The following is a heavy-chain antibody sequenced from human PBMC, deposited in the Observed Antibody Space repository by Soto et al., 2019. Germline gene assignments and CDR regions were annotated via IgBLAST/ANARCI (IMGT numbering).Heavy chain of an antibody. Sequence: QVQLQESGPGLVKPSETLSLTCTVSGGSISSHYWSWIRQPPGKGLEWIGFSYYSESSNYNPSLQSRVTISVDTSKNQFSLRLTSVTAADTAVYYWARAVEMYASGWYYFDYWGQGTLVTVSS. J-gene: IGHJ4*02. D-gene: IGHD6-19*01. V-gene: IGHV4-59*11. CDR3: ARAVEMYASGWYYFDY. CDR2: SYYSESS. CDR1: GGSISSHY.